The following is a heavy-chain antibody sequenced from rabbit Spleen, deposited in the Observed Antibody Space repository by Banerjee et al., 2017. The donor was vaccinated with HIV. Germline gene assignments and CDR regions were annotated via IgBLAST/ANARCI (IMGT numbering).Heavy chain of an antibody. D-gene: IGHD1-1*01. J-gene: IGHJ4*01. CDR1: GFSFSYSDY. Sequence: QSLEESGGDLVKPGASLTLTCTASGFSFSYSDYMCWVRQPPGKGPEWIACIGAGVSYTTYYATWAKGRFTISSASSTTVTLQMTSLTAADTATYFCARTPYTGGGGITDGLNLWGPGTLVTVS. CDR2: IGAGVSYTT. CDR3: ARTPYTGGGGITDGLNL. V-gene: IGHV1S40*01.